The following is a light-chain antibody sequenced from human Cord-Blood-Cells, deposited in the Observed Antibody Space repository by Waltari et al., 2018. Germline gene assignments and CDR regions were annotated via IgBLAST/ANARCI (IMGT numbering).Light chain of an antibody. CDR3: QQYYSTPLT. CDR1: QSVLYSSNNKNY. CDR2: WAS. J-gene: IGKJ4*01. Sequence: IVMTQSPDSLAVSLGERAPINCKSSQSVLYSSNNKNYLAWYQQKPGQPPKLLIYWASTRESGVPDRFSGSGSGTDFTLTISSLQAEDVAVYYGQQYYSTPLTFDGGTKVEI. V-gene: IGKV4-1*01.